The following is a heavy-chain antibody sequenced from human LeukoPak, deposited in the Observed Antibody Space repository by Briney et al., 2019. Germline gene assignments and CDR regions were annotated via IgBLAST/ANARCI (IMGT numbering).Heavy chain of an antibody. Sequence: ASVRVSCKASGYTFTGYYMHWVRQAPGQGLEWMGWINPYSGGTNYAQKFQGRVTMTRDTSISTAYMELSRLRSDDTAVYYCVRDRTKYCSSTSCPLDYWGQGTLVTVSS. J-gene: IGHJ4*02. V-gene: IGHV1-2*02. CDR1: GYTFTGYY. CDR3: VRDRTKYCSSTSCPLDY. CDR2: INPYSGGT. D-gene: IGHD2-2*01.